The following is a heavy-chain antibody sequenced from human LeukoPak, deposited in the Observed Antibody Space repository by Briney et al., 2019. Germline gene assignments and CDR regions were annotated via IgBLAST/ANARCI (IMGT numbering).Heavy chain of an antibody. J-gene: IGHJ4*02. Sequence: ASAKVSCKASGYTFTSYDINWVRQATGQGLEWMGWMNPNSGITGYTQKFQGRVTITRNTSISTAYMELSSLRSEDTAVYYCARHGSSHFDYWGQGTLVTVSS. CDR1: GYTFTSYD. D-gene: IGHD6-6*01. CDR2: MNPNSGIT. V-gene: IGHV1-8*03. CDR3: ARHGSSHFDY.